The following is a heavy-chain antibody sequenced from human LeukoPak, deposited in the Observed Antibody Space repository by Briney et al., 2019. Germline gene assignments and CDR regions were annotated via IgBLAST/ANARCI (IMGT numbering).Heavy chain of an antibody. CDR1: GDSISSYY. Sequence: SETLSLTCTVSGDSISSYYWSWIRQPPGKGREWIGYIYYSGSTNYNPSLKSRVTISVDTSKNQFSLKLSSVSAADTAVYYCTGGVTSNTEWELLHYWGQGTLVTVSS. V-gene: IGHV4-59*01. J-gene: IGHJ4*02. CDR2: IYYSGST. CDR3: TGGVTSNTEWELLHY. D-gene: IGHD1-26*01.